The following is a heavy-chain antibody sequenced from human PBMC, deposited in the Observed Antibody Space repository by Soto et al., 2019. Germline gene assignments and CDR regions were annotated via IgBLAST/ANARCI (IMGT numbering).Heavy chain of an antibody. J-gene: IGHJ3*02. CDR2: MSHSGGT. Sequence: QVQLQQWGAGLLKPSETLSLTCAVYGGFVSSGSYYWSWIRQPPGKGLEWIGEMSHSGGTHFNPSLTCRVTISVDTSKNQFSLKMSSVTAADTALYYCARVERGTATTVVDAFDIWGPGTMVTVSS. CDR1: GGFVSSGSYY. CDR3: ARVERGTATTVVDAFDI. D-gene: IGHD1-1*01. V-gene: IGHV4-34*01.